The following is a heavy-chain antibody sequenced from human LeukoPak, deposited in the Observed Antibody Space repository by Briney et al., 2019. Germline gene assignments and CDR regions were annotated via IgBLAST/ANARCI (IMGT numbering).Heavy chain of an antibody. V-gene: IGHV4-34*01. CDR2: INHSGST. D-gene: IGHD3-22*01. J-gene: IGHJ3*01. CDR3: ANSWYYLDSSGLPKSDAFDR. CDR1: GGSFSGYY. Sequence: PSETLSLTCAVYGGSFSGYYWSWIRQPPGKGLEWIGEINHSGSTNYNPSLKSRVTISIDTSKNQFSLKLSSVTAADTAVYYCANSWYYLDSSGLPKSDAFDRWGQGTLVTVSS.